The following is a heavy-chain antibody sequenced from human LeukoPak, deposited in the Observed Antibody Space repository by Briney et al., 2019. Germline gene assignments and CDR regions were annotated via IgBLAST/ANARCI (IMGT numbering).Heavy chain of an antibody. CDR2: IYPGDSDT. Sequence: GESLKISCKGSGYRFTSYWIGWVRQMPGKGLEWMGIIYPGDSDTRYSPSFQGQVTISADKSISTAYLQWSSLKASDTAMYYCARTTYYYDSSGYYEYYFDYWGQGTLVTVSS. D-gene: IGHD3-22*01. J-gene: IGHJ4*02. CDR3: ARTTYYYDSSGYYEYYFDY. CDR1: GYRFTSYW. V-gene: IGHV5-51*01.